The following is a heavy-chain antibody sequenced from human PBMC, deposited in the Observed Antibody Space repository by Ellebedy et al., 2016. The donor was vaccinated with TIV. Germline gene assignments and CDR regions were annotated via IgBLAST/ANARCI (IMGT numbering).Heavy chain of an antibody. J-gene: IGHJ4*02. CDR2: IKQDGSEK. Sequence: GESLKISCAASGFSPSSYWMHWVRQAPGKGLEWVANIKQDGSEKYYVDSVKGRFTISRDNAKNSLYLQMNSLRAEDTAVYFCGRAIGSGSCYWGQGTLVTVSS. D-gene: IGHD3-10*01. V-gene: IGHV3-7*01. CDR1: GFSPSSYW. CDR3: GRAIGSGSCY.